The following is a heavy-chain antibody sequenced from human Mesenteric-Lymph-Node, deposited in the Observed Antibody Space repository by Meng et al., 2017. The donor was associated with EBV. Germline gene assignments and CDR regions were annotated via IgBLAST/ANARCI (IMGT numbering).Heavy chain of an antibody. J-gene: IGHJ4*02. CDR1: GGSISSGNYY. CDR3: ATNDNYRNDY. Sequence: QMQLKGSGPGLVKSSQTLSLTCTVSGGSISSGNYYWNWIRQHPGKGLEWIGYIYYTGHTYYNPSLRSRVTISIDTSKNQFSLSLHSVTAADTAVYYCATNDNYRNDYWGQGTLVTVSS. CDR2: IYYTGHT. D-gene: IGHD5-24*01. V-gene: IGHV4-31*03.